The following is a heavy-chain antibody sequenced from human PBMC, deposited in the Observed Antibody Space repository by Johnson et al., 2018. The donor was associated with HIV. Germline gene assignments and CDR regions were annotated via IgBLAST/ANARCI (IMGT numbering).Heavy chain of an antibody. CDR1: GFTFSSYG. CDR2: ISYDGSNK. Sequence: QVQLVESGGGVVQPGRSLRLSCAASGFTFSSYGMHWVRQAPGKGLEWVAFISYDGSNKYYADSVKGRFTISRDNSKNTLYLQMKSLRAEDTAVYYCTTSTLLWFGEPTNGAFDIWGQGTMVTVSS. D-gene: IGHD3-10*01. J-gene: IGHJ3*02. V-gene: IGHV3-30*19. CDR3: TTSTLLWFGEPTNGAFDI.